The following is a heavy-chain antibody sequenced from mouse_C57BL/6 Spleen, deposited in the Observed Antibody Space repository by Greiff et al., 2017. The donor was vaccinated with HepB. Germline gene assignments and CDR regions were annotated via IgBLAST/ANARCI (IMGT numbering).Heavy chain of an antibody. D-gene: IGHD4-1*01. Sequence: QVQLQQSGAELVKPGASVKISCKASGYAFSSYWMNWVKQRPGKGLEWIGQIYPGDGDTNYNGKFKGKATLTADKSSSTAYMQLSSLTSEDSAVYFCARGELGAGYFDYWGQGTTLTVSS. CDR2: IYPGDGDT. J-gene: IGHJ2*01. V-gene: IGHV1-80*01. CDR3: ARGELGAGYFDY. CDR1: GYAFSSYW.